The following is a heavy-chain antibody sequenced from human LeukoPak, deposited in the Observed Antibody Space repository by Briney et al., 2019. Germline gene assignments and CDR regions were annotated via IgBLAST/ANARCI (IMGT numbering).Heavy chain of an antibody. J-gene: IGHJ4*02. CDR2: ISYDGSNK. V-gene: IGHV3-30*18. CDR1: GFTFSSYG. D-gene: IGHD1-26*01. CDR3: AKGTDSGSDY. Sequence: GGSLRLSCAASGFTFSSYGMHWVRQAPGKGLEWVAVISYDGSNKYYADSVKGRFTISRDNSRNTLYLQMNSLRAEDTAVYYCAKGTDSGSDYWGQGTLVTVSS.